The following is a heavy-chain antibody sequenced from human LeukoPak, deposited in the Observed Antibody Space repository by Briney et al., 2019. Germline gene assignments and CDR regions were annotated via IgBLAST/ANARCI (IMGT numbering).Heavy chain of an antibody. Sequence: KSSETLSLTCTVSGGSISSGGYYWSWIRQPPGKGLEWIGYIYHSGSTYYNPSLKSRVTISVDRSKDQFSLKLSSVTAADTAVYYYARARSPYDAFDIWGQGTMVTVSS. J-gene: IGHJ3*02. CDR1: GGSISSGGYY. CDR2: IYHSGST. V-gene: IGHV4-30-2*01. CDR3: ARARSPYDAFDI. D-gene: IGHD2-15*01.